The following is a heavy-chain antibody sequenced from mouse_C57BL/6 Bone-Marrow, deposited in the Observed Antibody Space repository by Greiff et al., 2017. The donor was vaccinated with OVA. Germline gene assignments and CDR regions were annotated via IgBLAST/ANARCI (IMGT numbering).Heavy chain of an antibody. CDR2: ISDGGSYT. CDR1: GFTFSSYA. J-gene: IGHJ2*01. V-gene: IGHV5-4*01. CDR3: ARDPITTVVAHFDY. D-gene: IGHD1-1*01. Sequence: EVQVVESGGGLVKPGGSLKLSCAASGFTFSSYAMSWVRQTPEKRLEWVATISDGGSYTYYPDNVKGRFTISRDNAKNNLYLQMSHLKSEDTAMYYCARDPITTVVAHFDYWGQGTTLTVSS.